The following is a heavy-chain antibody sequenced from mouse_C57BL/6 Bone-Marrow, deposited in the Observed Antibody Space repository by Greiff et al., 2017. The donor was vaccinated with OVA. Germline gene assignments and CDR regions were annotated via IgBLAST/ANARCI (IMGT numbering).Heavy chain of an antibody. J-gene: IGHJ4*01. CDR2: ISSGGDYI. CDR3: TRGGGYGIYAMDY. Sequence: EVKLVESGGGLVKPGGSLKLSCAASGFTFSSYAMSWVRQTPEKRLEWVAYISSGGDYIYYADTVKGRFTISRDNARNTLYLQMSSLKSEDTAMYYCTRGGGYGIYAMDYWGQGTSVTVSS. V-gene: IGHV5S21*01. D-gene: IGHD1-1*01. CDR1: GFTFSSYA.